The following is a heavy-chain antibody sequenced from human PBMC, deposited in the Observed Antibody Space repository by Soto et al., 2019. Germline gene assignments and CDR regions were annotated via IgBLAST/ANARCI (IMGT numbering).Heavy chain of an antibody. J-gene: IGHJ4*02. CDR3: ARFLYSGSYYSFVPYYFDY. D-gene: IGHD1-26*01. Sequence: SETLSLTCTVSGGSVSSGSYYWSWIRQPPGKGLEWIGYIYYSGSTNYNPSLKSRVTISVDTSKNQFSLKLSSVTAADTAVYYCARFLYSGSYYSFVPYYFDYWGQGTLVTVSS. V-gene: IGHV4-61*01. CDR2: IYYSGST. CDR1: GGSVSSGSYY.